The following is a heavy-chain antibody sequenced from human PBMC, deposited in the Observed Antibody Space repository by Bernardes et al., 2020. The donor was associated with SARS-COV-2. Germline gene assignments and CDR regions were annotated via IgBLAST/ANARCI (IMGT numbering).Heavy chain of an antibody. CDR1: GGSISSYY. V-gene: IGHV4-59*08. D-gene: IGHD2-21*01. CDR3: ARLWTGGSKKRFDY. J-gene: IGHJ4*02. Sequence: SETLSLTCTVSGGSISSYYWSWIRQPPGKGLEWIGYIYYSGSTNYNPSLKSRVTISVDTSKNQFSLKLSSVTAADTAVYYCARLWTGGSKKRFDYWGQGTLVTVSS. CDR2: IYYSGST.